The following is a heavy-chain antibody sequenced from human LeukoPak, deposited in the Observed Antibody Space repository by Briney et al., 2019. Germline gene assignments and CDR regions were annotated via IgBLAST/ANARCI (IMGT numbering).Heavy chain of an antibody. CDR1: GFTFSSYE. CDR2: ITSSGSTI. CDR3: AELGITMIGGV. V-gene: IGHV3-48*03. D-gene: IGHD3-10*02. J-gene: IGHJ6*04. Sequence: GRCLRLSCAASGFTFSSYEMNWVRQAPGKGLEWGSYITSSGSTIYYADSVKGRFTISRDNAKNALYLQMNRLRVEETAVYYCAELGITMIGGVWGKGTTVTISS.